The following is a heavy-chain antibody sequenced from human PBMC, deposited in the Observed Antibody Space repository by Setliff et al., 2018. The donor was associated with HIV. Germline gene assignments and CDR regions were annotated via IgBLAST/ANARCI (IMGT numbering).Heavy chain of an antibody. V-gene: IGHV1-8*02. CDR2: MNPDRGNT. J-gene: IGHJ2*01. Sequence: ASVKVSCKASGYTFTSYDISWVRQATGQGLEWMGWMNPDRGNTGYAQKFQGRVTMTRNTSISTAYMELSSLKSEDTAVYYCARDPSGYDASGYYPLRWYFDLWGRGTLVTVSS. CDR3: ARDPSGYDASGYYPLRWYFDL. D-gene: IGHD3-22*01. CDR1: GYTFTSYD.